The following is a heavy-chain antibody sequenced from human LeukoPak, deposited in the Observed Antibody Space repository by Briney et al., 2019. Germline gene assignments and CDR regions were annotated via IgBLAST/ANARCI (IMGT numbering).Heavy chain of an antibody. CDR3: ARDRGAPFDY. CDR2: IYISGSV. V-gene: IGHV4-61*02. J-gene: IGHJ4*02. D-gene: IGHD3-10*01. CDR1: GDSISSDSDY. Sequence: SETLSLTCTVSGDSISSDSDYWSWIRQPAGKGLEWIGRIYISGSVNHNPSLKSRVTISVDTSKNQFSLKLSSVTAADTAVYYCARDRGAPFDYWGQGTVVTVSS.